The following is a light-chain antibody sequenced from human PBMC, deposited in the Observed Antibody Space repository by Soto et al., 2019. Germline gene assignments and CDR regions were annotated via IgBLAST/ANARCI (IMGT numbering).Light chain of an antibody. V-gene: IGKV1-5*01. J-gene: IGKJ1*01. CDR1: QSIRYY. Sequence: DIPLTQSPPTPSPSLREKVTTTFRASQSIRYYLAWYQQMPGKAPKLLIYGASSLQSGVPSRFSGSGSGTEFTLTISSLQPDDFATYFCQHHNSYSQTFGQGTKVDIK. CDR3: QHHNSYSQT. CDR2: GAS.